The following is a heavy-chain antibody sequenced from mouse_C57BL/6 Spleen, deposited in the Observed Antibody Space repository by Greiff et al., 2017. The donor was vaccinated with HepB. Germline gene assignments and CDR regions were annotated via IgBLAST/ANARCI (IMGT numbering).Heavy chain of an antibody. CDR3: AGEGGYYPYFDY. J-gene: IGHJ2*01. CDR2: INPSDGGT. CDR1: GFTFTSYW. Sequence: QVQLQQPGTELVKPGASVKLSCKASGFTFTSYWMHWVKQRPGQGLEWIGNINPSDGGTNYNAKFKSKATLTVDKSSSTAYMQLSSLTSEDSAVYYCAGEGGYYPYFDYWGQGTTLTVSS. D-gene: IGHD2-3*01. V-gene: IGHV1-53*01.